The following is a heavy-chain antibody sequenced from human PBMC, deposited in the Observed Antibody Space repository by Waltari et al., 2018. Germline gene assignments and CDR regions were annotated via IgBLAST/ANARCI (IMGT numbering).Heavy chain of an antibody. D-gene: IGHD5-18*01. CDR3: AVSPDTATSRAAFHF. CDR2: IYRSGVT. CDR1: GGSISNLNFY. J-gene: IGHJ6*02. Sequence: QVQLQESGPGLATASQTLSLTCDVSGGSISNLNFYWSWIRQPAGKGLEWIVRIYRSGVTDYNPSLRGRATMFLDMSKNQFSLTVDSLIAADTAVYYCAVSPDTATSRAAFHFWGPGTTVSVSS. V-gene: IGHV4-61*02.